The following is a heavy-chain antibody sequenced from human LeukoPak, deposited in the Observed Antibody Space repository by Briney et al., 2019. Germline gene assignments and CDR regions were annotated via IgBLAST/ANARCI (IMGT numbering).Heavy chain of an antibody. CDR3: ARDPLEYSSESGGFDY. D-gene: IGHD6-25*01. Sequence: SETLSLTCTVSGGSISSGTYYWSWIRQPAGKGLEWIGRIYTSGSTNYNPSLKSRVTIPVDTSKNQVSLNLSSVTAADTAVYYCARDPLEYSSESGGFDYWGQGTLVTVSS. CDR2: IYTSGST. CDR1: GGSISSGTYY. V-gene: IGHV4-61*02. J-gene: IGHJ4*02.